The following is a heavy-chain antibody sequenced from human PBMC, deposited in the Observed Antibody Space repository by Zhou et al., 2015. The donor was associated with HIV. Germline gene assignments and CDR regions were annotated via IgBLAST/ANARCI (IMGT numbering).Heavy chain of an antibody. V-gene: IGHV1-69*12. Sequence: QVQLVQSGAEVKKPGSSVKVSCKASGGTFSSYAISWVRQAPGQGLEWMGGIIPIFGTANYAQKFQGRVTITADESTSTAYMELSSLRSEDTAVYYCAAGSSGWYFGEWANWYFDLWGRGTLVTVSS. D-gene: IGHD6-19*01. CDR2: IIPIFGTA. J-gene: IGHJ2*01. CDR1: GGTFSSYA. CDR3: AAGSSGWYFGEWANWYFDL.